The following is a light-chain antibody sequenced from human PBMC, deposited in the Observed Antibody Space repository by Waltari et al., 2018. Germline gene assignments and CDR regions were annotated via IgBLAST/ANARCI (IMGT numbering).Light chain of an antibody. CDR1: QSVTSN. CDR2: GAS. J-gene: IGKJ2*01. Sequence: EIVRTQSPATLSVSPGESATLSCRASQSVTSNLAWYQNNPGQAPRLLIYGASTRATGVPARFSGSGSGTEFTLTISSLQSEDFAVYYCQQYDNWPPRYTFGQGTKLEIK. CDR3: QQYDNWPPRYT. V-gene: IGKV3-15*01.